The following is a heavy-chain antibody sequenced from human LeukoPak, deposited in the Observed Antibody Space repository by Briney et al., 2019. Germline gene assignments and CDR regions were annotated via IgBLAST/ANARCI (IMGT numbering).Heavy chain of an antibody. Sequence: SETLSLTCTVSGGSVSSGSYYWSWIRQPPGEGLEYIGYIYYSGTTNYNPSLKSRVTISIDTSKNQFSLKLSSVTAADTAVYYCARDRSSGYPGTFDYWGQGILVTVSS. CDR2: IYYSGTT. D-gene: IGHD3-22*01. J-gene: IGHJ4*02. CDR1: GGSVSSGSYY. CDR3: ARDRSSGYPGTFDY. V-gene: IGHV4-61*01.